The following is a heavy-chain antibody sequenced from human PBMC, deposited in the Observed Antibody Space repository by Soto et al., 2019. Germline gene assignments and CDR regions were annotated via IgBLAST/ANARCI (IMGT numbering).Heavy chain of an antibody. CDR3: ARESHDILTGPPWVWYFDL. D-gene: IGHD3-9*01. V-gene: IGHV4-34*01. J-gene: IGHJ2*01. Sequence: QVQLQQWGAGPLRPLETLSLTCGVSGGSFSGYYWAWIRESPGKGLEWIGEINDRGSVNYNPSLKSRVSISVATSKNHYSLNLRSVTAAHTAVYYCARESHDILTGPPWVWYFDLWGRGTLVTVSS. CDR2: INDRGSV. CDR1: GGSFSGYY.